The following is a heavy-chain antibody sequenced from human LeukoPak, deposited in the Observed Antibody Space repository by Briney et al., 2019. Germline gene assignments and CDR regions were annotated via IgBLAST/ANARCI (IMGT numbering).Heavy chain of an antibody. Sequence: SETLSLTCTVSGDSISSYYWSWIRQPPGKGLEWIGYIYYSGSTNYNPSLKSRVTISVDTSKNQFSLKLSSVTAADTAVYYCARDLGSGSNGWFDPWGQGTLVTVSS. D-gene: IGHD3-10*02. J-gene: IGHJ5*02. CDR3: ARDLGSGSNGWFDP. V-gene: IGHV4-59*01. CDR2: IYYSGST. CDR1: GDSISSYY.